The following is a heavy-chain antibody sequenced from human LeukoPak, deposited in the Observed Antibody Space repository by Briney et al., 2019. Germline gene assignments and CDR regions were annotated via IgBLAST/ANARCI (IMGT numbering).Heavy chain of an antibody. CDR1: GFTFSNSW. CDR3: ARDYPPD. CDR2: INSDGKTT. Sequence: GGSLRLSCAASGFTFSNSWMHWVRQAPGKGLVWVSRINSDGKTTTYADSVKGRFTISRDNAQNTLYLQMNSLSAEDTAVYYCARDYPPDWGQGTLVTVSA. V-gene: IGHV3-74*01. J-gene: IGHJ4*02.